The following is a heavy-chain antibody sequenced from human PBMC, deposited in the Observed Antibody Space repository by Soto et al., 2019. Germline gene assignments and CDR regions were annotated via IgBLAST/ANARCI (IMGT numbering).Heavy chain of an antibody. Sequence: QVQLQESGPGLVKPSETLSLTCTVSGGSISSYYWSWIRQPPGKGLEWIGYIYYSGSTNYNPSLKSRVTISVDTSKNQFSLKLSSVTAADTAVYYCARLGHRMVRGVIITPRKKDYYYYYMDVWGKGTTVTVSS. D-gene: IGHD3-10*01. CDR3: ARLGHRMVRGVIITPRKKDYYYYYMDV. CDR1: GGSISSYY. J-gene: IGHJ6*03. V-gene: IGHV4-59*08. CDR2: IYYSGST.